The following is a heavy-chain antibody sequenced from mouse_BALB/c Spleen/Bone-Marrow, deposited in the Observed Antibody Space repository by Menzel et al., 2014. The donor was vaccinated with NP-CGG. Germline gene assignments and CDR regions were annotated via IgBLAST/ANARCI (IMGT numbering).Heavy chain of an antibody. D-gene: IGHD1-2*01. Sequence: QVQLKHSGAELVRPGSSVKISCKASGYAFSAYWMNWVKQRPGQGLEWIGQIYPGDGDTNYNGKFKGKATLTADKSSSTAYMQLSSLTSEDSAVYFRTRSTATFDYWGQGTTLTVSS. CDR3: TRSTATFDY. V-gene: IGHV1-80*01. CDR1: GYAFSAYW. CDR2: IYPGDGDT. J-gene: IGHJ2*01.